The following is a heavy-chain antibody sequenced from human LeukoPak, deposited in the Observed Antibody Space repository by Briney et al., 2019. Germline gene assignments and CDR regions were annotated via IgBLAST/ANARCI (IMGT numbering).Heavy chain of an antibody. CDR1: GFTFSNYA. CDR3: AKGPMGRGFDY. D-gene: IGHD3-10*01. Sequence: PGGSLRLSCAASGFTFSNYAMNWVRQAPGKGLEWVSAISGSGGNTYYSDSVKGRSTISRDSSKNTLYLQMNSLRAEDTAIYYCAKGPMGRGFDYWGQGTLVTVSS. J-gene: IGHJ4*02. CDR2: ISGSGGNT. V-gene: IGHV3-23*01.